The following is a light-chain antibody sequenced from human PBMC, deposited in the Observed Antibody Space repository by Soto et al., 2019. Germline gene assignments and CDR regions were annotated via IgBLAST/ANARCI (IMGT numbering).Light chain of an antibody. Sequence: DIPMTQSPSTLSASVGDRVIITCRASQRISSWLAWYQQKPGKAPKLLIYDASSLESGVPSRFSGSGSGTEFTLTISSLQPDDFATYYCQQYNSYPYTFGQGTKLEIK. CDR1: QRISSW. CDR2: DAS. V-gene: IGKV1-5*01. J-gene: IGKJ2*01. CDR3: QQYNSYPYT.